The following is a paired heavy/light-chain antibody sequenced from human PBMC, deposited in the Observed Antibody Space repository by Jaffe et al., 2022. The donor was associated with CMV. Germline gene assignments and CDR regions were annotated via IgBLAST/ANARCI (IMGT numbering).Light chain of an antibody. V-gene: IGKV3-20*01. CDR1: QSVSSSY. J-gene: IGKJ1*01. CDR3: QQYGSSTWT. CDR2: GAS. Sequence: EIVLTQSPGTLSLSPGERATLSCRASQSVSSSYLAWYQQKPGQAPRLLIYGASSRATGIPDRFSGSGSGTDFTLTISRLEPEDFAVYYCQQYGSSTWTFGQGTKVEIK.
Heavy chain of an antibody. CDR2: ISSSGSTI. CDR1: GFTFSDYY. J-gene: IGHJ6*02. Sequence: QVQLVESGGGLVKPGGSLRLSCAASGFTFSDYYMSWIRQAPGKGLEWVSYISSSGSTIYYADSVKGRFTISRDNAKNSLYLQMNSLRAEDTAVYYCAGGLMSGSYFDYYGMDVWGQGTTVTVSS. CDR3: AGGLMSGSYFDYYGMDV. D-gene: IGHD1-26*01. V-gene: IGHV3-11*01.